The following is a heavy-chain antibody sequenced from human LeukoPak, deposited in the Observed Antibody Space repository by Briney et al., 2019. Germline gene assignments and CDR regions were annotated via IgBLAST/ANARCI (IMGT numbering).Heavy chain of an antibody. CDR2: MNPNSGNT. CDR3: ARGRHIVGANSDDYYYYYMDV. CDR1: GYTFTSYD. D-gene: IGHD1-26*01. J-gene: IGHJ6*03. Sequence: GASVTVSCTASGYTFTSYDINWVRQATGQRLEWMGWMNPNSGNTGYAQKFQGRVTITRNTSISTAYMELSSLRSEDTAVYYCARGRHIVGANSDDYYYYYMDVWGKGTTVTVSS. V-gene: IGHV1-8*03.